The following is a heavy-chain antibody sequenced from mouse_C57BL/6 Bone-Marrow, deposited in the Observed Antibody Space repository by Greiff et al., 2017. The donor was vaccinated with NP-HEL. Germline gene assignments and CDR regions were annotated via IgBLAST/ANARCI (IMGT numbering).Heavy chain of an antibody. J-gene: IGHJ3*01. V-gene: IGHV1-82*01. CDR1: GYAFSSSW. CDR3: ARGAYSNYTPWCAY. D-gene: IGHD2-5*01. CDR2: IYPGDGDT. Sequence: QVQLQQSGPELVKPGASVKISCKASGYAFSSSWMNWVKQRPGKGLEWIGRIYPGDGDTNYNGKFKGKATLTADKSYSTAYMQLSSLTSEDSAVYFCARGAYSNYTPWCAYWGQGTLVTVSA.